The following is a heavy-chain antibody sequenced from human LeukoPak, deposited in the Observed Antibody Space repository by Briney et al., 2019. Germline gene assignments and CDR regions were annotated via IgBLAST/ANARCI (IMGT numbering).Heavy chain of an antibody. CDR2: ISSSSSYI. D-gene: IGHD3-22*01. CDR1: GFTFSSYS. J-gene: IGHJ3*02. CDR3: ARDLGSNDYYDSSGYSSDAFDI. Sequence: PGGSLRLSCAASGFTFSSYSMNWVRQAPGKGLEWVSSISSSSSYIYYTDSVKGRFTISRDNAKKSLYLQMNSLRAEDTAVYYCARDLGSNDYYDSSGYSSDAFDIWGQGTMVTVSS. V-gene: IGHV3-21*01.